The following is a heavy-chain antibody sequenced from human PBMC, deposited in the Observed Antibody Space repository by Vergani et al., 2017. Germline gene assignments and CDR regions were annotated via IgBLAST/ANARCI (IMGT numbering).Heavy chain of an antibody. CDR1: GFTFSSYA. J-gene: IGHJ4*02. D-gene: IGHD5-12*01. CDR2: ISYDGSNK. V-gene: IGHV3-30-3*01. CDR3: ARDLVPVATTNPDY. Sequence: VQLVESGGVVVQPGGSLRLSCAASGFTFSSYAMHWVRQAPGKGLEWVAVISYDGSNKYYADSVKGRFTISRDNSKNTLYLQMNSLRAEDTAVYYCARDLVPVATTNPDYWGQGTLVTVSS.